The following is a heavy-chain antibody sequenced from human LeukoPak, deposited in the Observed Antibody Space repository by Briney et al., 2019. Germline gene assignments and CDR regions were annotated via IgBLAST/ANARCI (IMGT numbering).Heavy chain of an antibody. J-gene: IGHJ3*02. Sequence: SETLSLTCTVSGASISSGEYYWTWIRQPPGKGLEWIGYIYYSGSTYYNPSLKSRISISVETSNNQLSLSLGSVTAADTAVYYCARGYCSGTSCYTMTGVAFDIWGQGTVVTVSS. CDR1: GASISSGEYY. CDR3: ARGYCSGTSCYTMTGVAFDI. D-gene: IGHD2-2*02. V-gene: IGHV4-30-4*08. CDR2: IYYSGST.